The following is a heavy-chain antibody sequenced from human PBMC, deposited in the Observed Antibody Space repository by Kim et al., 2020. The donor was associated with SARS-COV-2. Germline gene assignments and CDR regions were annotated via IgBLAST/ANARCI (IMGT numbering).Heavy chain of an antibody. CDR1: GGSFSGYY. D-gene: IGHD5-12*01. CDR3: ARGGYSGYDLRRTNNWFDP. CDR2: INHSGST. J-gene: IGHJ5*02. Sequence: SETLSLTCAVYGGSFSGYYWSWIRQPPGKGLEWIGEINHSGSTNYNPSLKSRVTISVDTSKNQFSLKLSSVTAADTAVYYCARGGYSGYDLRRTNNWFDPWGQGTLVTVSS. V-gene: IGHV4-34*01.